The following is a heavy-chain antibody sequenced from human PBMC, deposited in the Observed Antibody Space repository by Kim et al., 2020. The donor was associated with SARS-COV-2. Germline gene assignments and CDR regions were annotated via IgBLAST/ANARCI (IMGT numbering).Heavy chain of an antibody. CDR1: GFTFSSYA. V-gene: IGHV3-30*04. D-gene: IGHD6-19*01. Sequence: GGSLRLSCAASGFTFSSYAMHWVRQAPGKGLEWVAVISYDGSNKYYVDSVKGRFTISRDNSKNTLYLQMNSLRAEDTAVYYCARDPEQWLVRVKANWFDPWGQGTLVTVSS. CDR2: ISYDGSNK. CDR3: ARDPEQWLVRVKANWFDP. J-gene: IGHJ5*02.